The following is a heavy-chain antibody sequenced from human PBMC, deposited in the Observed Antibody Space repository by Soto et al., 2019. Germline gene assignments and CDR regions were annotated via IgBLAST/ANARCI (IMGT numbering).Heavy chain of an antibody. V-gene: IGHV3-13*01. D-gene: IGHD3-3*01. J-gene: IGHJ6*02. CDR1: GFTFSSYD. CDR3: ARARYDFWSGYSNYGMDV. CDR2: IGTAGDT. Sequence: GGSLRLSCAASGFTFSSYDMHWVRQATGKGLEWVSAIGTAGDTYYPGSVKGRFTISRENAKNSLYLQMNSLRAGDTAVYYCARARYDFWSGYSNYGMDVWGQGTTVTVSS.